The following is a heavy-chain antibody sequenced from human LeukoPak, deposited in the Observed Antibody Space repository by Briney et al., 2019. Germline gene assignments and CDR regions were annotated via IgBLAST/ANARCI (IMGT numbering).Heavy chain of an antibody. Sequence: ASVKVSCKASGYTFTGYYMHWVRQAPGQGLEWMGWINPHSGGTNYAQKFQGRVTMTRDTSISTAYMELSSLRSDDTAVYYCARGYRRDGYNLGYWGQGTLVTVSS. J-gene: IGHJ4*02. D-gene: IGHD5-24*01. V-gene: IGHV1-2*02. CDR2: INPHSGGT. CDR1: GYTFTGYY. CDR3: ARGYRRDGYNLGY.